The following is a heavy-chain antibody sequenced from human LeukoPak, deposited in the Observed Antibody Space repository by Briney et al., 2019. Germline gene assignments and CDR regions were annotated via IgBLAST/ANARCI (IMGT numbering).Heavy chain of an antibody. V-gene: IGHV5-51*01. CDR1: GYSFANYW. J-gene: IGHJ5*02. CDR3: ARFTRPLQWLVRGWFDP. Sequence: GESLKISCKGSGYSFANYWIGWVRQMPGKGLEWMGIIYPGDSVTRYSPSFQGQVTISADKSISTAYLQWSSLKASDTAMYYCARFTRPLQWLVRGWFDPWGQGTLVTVSS. CDR2: IYPGDSVT. D-gene: IGHD6-19*01.